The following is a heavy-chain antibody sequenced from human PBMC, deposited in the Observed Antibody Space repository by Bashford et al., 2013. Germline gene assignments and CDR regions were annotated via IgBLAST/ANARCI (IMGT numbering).Heavy chain of an antibody. J-gene: IGHJ3*02. CDR3: VRRDMILGGFDI. Sequence: RQAPGKGLEWIGSIYYSGNTHYNPSLKSRVTISAEASKDHFSLEVRSVTAADTAVYRCVRRDMILGGFDIWGRGTTVTVSS. CDR2: IYYSGNT. V-gene: IGHV4-39*02. D-gene: IGHD3/OR15-3a*01.